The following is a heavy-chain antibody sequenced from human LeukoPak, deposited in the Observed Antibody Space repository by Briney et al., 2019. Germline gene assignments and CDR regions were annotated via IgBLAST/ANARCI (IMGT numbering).Heavy chain of an antibody. CDR1: GFTFSSYG. CDR3: AKDLERGLFDY. D-gene: IGHD3-3*01. J-gene: IGHJ4*02. V-gene: IGHV3-33*06. Sequence: GGSLRLSCAASGFTFSSYGVHWVRQAPGKGLEWVAVIWYDGSNKYYADSAKGRFTISRDNSKNTLYLQMNSLRAEDTAVYYCAKDLERGLFDYWGQGTLVTVSS. CDR2: IWYDGSNK.